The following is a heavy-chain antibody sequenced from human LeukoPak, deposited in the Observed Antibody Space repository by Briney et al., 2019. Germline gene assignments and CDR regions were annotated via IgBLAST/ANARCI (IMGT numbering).Heavy chain of an antibody. V-gene: IGHV4-59*01. D-gene: IGHD6-19*01. CDR1: GGSISSYY. CDR3: ARDGGYSSGWAPFDY. J-gene: IGHJ4*02. Sequence: SETLSLTCTVSGGSISSYYWSWIRQPPGKGLEWIGNIYYSGSTNYNPSLKSRVTISVDTSKNQFSLKLSSVTAADTAVYYCARDGGYSSGWAPFDYWGQGTLVTVSS. CDR2: IYYSGST.